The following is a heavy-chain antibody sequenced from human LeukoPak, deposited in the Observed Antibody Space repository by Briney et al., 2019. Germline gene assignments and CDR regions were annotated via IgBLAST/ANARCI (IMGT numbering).Heavy chain of an antibody. CDR2: ISSSGNSI. CDR3: ARDTTQIEY. D-gene: IGHD1-1*01. Sequence: GGSLRLSCAGSGFTFTDYSMGWVRQAPGKGLEWVSYISSSGNSIYDADPVKGRFTISRDNAKNSLYLQMNSLRAEDTAVYYCARDTTQIEYWGQGTLVTVSS. CDR1: GFTFTDYS. V-gene: IGHV3-11*01. J-gene: IGHJ4*02.